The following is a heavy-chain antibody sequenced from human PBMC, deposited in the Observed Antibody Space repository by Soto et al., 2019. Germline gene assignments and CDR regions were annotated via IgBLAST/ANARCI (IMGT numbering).Heavy chain of an antibody. J-gene: IGHJ4*02. Sequence: EVQLVESGGGLVQSGGSLRLSCAASGFSFSAYPMSWVRQAPGKGLEWVSYIGSSSSHIFYGDSVKGRFTISRDDAKKTLYLQMNSLRDDDTAVYYCGRRGFPEAEDYWGQGTLVTVSS. CDR2: IGSSSSHI. CDR1: GFSFSAYP. V-gene: IGHV3-48*02. D-gene: IGHD3-10*01. CDR3: GRRGFPEAEDY.